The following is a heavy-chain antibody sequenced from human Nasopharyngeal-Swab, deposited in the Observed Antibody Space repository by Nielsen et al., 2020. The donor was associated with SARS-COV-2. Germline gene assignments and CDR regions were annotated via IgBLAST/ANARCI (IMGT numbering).Heavy chain of an antibody. CDR1: GGSISSSSYY. CDR2: IYYSGST. V-gene: IGHV4-61*01. CDR3: ARDGGQWAFDI. J-gene: IGHJ3*02. Sequence: SETLSLTCTVSGGSISSSSYYWSWIRQSPGKGLEWIGYIYYSGSTNYNPSLKSRVTISVDTSKNQFSLKLSSVTAADTAVYYCARDGGQWAFDIWGQGTMVTVSS. D-gene: IGHD6-19*01.